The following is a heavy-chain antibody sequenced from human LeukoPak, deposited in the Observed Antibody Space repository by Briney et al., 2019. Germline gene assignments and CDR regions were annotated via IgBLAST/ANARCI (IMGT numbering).Heavy chain of an antibody. CDR3: ARDPRIPTVGATWDY. V-gene: IGHV1-2*02. CDR2: INPNSGGT. Sequence: ASVKVSCKASGYTFTGYYMHWVRQAPGQGLEWMGWINPNSGGTNYAQKFQGRVTMTRDTSISTAYMELSRLRSDDTAVYYCARDPRIPTVGATWDYWGQGTLVTVSS. D-gene: IGHD1-26*01. J-gene: IGHJ4*02. CDR1: GYTFTGYY.